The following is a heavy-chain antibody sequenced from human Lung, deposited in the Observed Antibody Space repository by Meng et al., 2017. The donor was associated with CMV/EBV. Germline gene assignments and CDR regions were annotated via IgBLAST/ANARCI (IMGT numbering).Heavy chain of an antibody. V-gene: IGHV4-61*01. J-gene: IGHJ4*02. CDR1: GGSVSSGSYY. CDR2: IYYSGNT. CDR3: ARDSRFLELPHN. D-gene: IGHD3-3*01. Sequence: LXCTVSGGSVSSGSYYWSWIRQPPGKGLEWIGYIYYSGNTNYNPSLKRRVTISVDTSKNQFSLKLSSVTAADTAVYSCARDSRFLELPHNWGQGNXVTVSS.